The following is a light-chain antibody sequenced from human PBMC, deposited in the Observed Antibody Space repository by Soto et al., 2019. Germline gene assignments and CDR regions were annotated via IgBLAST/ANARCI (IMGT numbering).Light chain of an antibody. CDR2: EVS. J-gene: IGLJ2*01. CDR3: SSSITNNIVV. Sequence: QSALTQPASVSGSPGQSITISCTGTSSDVGDYNYVSWYQQHPGKAPKLIIYEVSHRLSGVSNRFSGSKSGHTASLTISGLQDDDAADYYCSSSITNNIVVFGGGTKVTVL. V-gene: IGLV2-14*01. CDR1: SSDVGDYNY.